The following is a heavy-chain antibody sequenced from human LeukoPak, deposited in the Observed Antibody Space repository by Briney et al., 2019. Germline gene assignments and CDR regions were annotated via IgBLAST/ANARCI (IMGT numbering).Heavy chain of an antibody. CDR2: IGGSGSTI. CDR3: ANVRY. V-gene: IGHV3-48*03. J-gene: IGHJ4*02. CDR1: GSTFTIYE. Sequence: GGSLRLSCAPSGSTFTIYEMNWVRQAPGKGLEWLSYIGGSGSTIYYADSVRGRFTISRDNAKNSLYLQMNSLSAEDTAVYYCANVRYWGQGTLVTVSS.